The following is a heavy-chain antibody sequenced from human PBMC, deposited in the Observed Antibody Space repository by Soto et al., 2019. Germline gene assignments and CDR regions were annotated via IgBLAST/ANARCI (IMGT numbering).Heavy chain of an antibody. D-gene: IGHD1-1*01. Sequence: QVQLVQSGAEVRKPGSSVKVSCKASGGTFSSYAISWVRQAPGQGLEWMGGIIPIFGTANYAQKFQGRVTITADEATSTAYMELSSLRSEDTAVYYCARDLNEAGTPGADYYYGMDVWGQGTTVTVSS. CDR3: ARDLNEAGTPGADYYYGMDV. V-gene: IGHV1-69*01. J-gene: IGHJ6*02. CDR2: IIPIFGTA. CDR1: GGTFSSYA.